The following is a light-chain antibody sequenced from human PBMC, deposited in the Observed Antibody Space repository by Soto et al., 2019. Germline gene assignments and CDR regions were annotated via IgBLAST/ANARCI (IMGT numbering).Light chain of an antibody. CDR3: QQYGTSPWT. V-gene: IGKV3-20*01. CDR2: IAS. CDR1: QSVNSDY. Sequence: EIVLTQSPGTLSLFPGERATLSCRATQSVNSDYLAWYQQKPGQAPRLLIYIASRRATGIPDRFSGGGSGTDFTLTITRLEPEDCAVYYCQQYGTSPWTFGQGTKVEIK. J-gene: IGKJ1*01.